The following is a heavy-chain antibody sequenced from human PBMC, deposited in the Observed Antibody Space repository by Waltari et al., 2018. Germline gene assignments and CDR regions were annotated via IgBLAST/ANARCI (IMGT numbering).Heavy chain of an antibody. Sequence: QVQLQESGPGLVKPSQTLSLTCTVSGGSISRGSYYWSLIRQPAGKGLEWIGYIYTSGSTNYNPSLKSRVTISVDTSKNQFSLKLSSVTAADTAVYYCARRYGGYEYYFDYWGQGTLVTVSS. V-gene: IGHV4-61*09. D-gene: IGHD5-12*01. CDR2: IYTSGST. CDR3: ARRYGGYEYYFDY. CDR1: GGSISRGSYY. J-gene: IGHJ4*02.